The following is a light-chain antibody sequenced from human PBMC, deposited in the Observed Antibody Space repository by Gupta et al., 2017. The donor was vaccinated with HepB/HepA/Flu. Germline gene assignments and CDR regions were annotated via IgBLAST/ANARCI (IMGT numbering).Light chain of an antibody. CDR2: DVS. V-gene: IGLV2-14*01. CDR3: SSYTSSSTLV. CDR1: SSDVGGYNY. Sequence: QSALTQPASLSGSPGQSITISCTGTSSDVGGYNYVSWYQQHAGKAPKLMIYDVSKRPSGVSNRFSGSKSGNTASLTISGLQAEDEADYYCSSYTSSSTLVFGGGTKLTVL. J-gene: IGLJ3*02.